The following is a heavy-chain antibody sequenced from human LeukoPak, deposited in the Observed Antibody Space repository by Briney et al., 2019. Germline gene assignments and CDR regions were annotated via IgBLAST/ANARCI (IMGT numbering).Heavy chain of an antibody. D-gene: IGHD2-15*01. Sequence: GASVKVSCKASGYTFTGYYMHWVRQAPGQGLEWMGGIIPIFGTANYAQKFQGRVTITADESTSTAYMELSSLRSEDTAVYYCARVSVYCSGGSCHNNWFDPWGQGTLVTVSS. V-gene: IGHV1-69*13. CDR3: ARVSVYCSGGSCHNNWFDP. J-gene: IGHJ5*02. CDR1: GYTFTGYY. CDR2: IIPIFGTA.